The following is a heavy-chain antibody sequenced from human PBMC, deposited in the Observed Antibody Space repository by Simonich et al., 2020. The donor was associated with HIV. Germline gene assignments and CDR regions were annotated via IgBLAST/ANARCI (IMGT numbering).Heavy chain of an antibody. CDR3: ARGGSSWPLDY. J-gene: IGHJ4*02. D-gene: IGHD6-13*01. Sequence: QVQLVQSGAEVKKPGASVKVSCKASGYTFTGYYMHWVRQAPGQGLEWMGWINPNRGGTNYAQKFQGRVTMTRDTSISTAYMELSRLRSDDTAVYYCARGGSSWPLDYWGQGTLVTVSS. CDR1: GYTFTGYY. CDR2: INPNRGGT. V-gene: IGHV1-2*02.